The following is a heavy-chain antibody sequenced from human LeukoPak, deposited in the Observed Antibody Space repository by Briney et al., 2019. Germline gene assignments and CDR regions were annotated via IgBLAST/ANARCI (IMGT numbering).Heavy chain of an antibody. V-gene: IGHV4-34*01. D-gene: IGHD3-16*01. CDR1: GGSFSGYY. CDR2: INHSGST. Sequence: SETLSLTCAVYGGSFSGYYWSWIRQPPGKGLEWIGEINHSGSTNYNPSLKSRVTISVDTSKNQFSLKLSSVTAADTAVYYCALGGYYYYMDVWGKGTTVTVSS. CDR3: ALGGYYYYMDV. J-gene: IGHJ6*03.